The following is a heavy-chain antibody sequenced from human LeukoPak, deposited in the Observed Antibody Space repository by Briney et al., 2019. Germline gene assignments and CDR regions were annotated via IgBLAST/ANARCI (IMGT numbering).Heavy chain of an antibody. Sequence: SETLSLTCAVYGGSFSGYYWSWIRQPPGKGLEWIGEINHSGSTNYNPSLKSRVTKSVDTSKNQFSLKLSSVTAADTAVYYCARDKYCSSTSCYEGAYYYYGMDVWGQGTTVTVSS. V-gene: IGHV4-34*01. CDR1: GGSFSGYY. D-gene: IGHD2-2*01. J-gene: IGHJ6*02. CDR3: ARDKYCSSTSCYEGAYYYYGMDV. CDR2: INHSGST.